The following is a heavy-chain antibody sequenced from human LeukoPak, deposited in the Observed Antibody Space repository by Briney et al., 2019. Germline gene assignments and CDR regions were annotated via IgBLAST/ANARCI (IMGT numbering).Heavy chain of an antibody. V-gene: IGHV4-59*01. Sequence: SETLSLTCTVSGGSISSYHWSWIRQPPGKGLEWIGYIYYSGSTNYNPSLKSRVTISVDTSKNQFSLKLSSVTAADTAVYYCAREKNYYYYYYMDVWGKGTTVTISS. CDR1: GGSISSYH. J-gene: IGHJ6*03. CDR3: AREKNYYYYYYMDV. CDR2: IYYSGST.